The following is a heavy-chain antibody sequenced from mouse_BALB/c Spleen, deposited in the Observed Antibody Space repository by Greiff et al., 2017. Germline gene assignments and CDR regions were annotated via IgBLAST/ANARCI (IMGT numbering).Heavy chain of an antibody. D-gene: IGHD2-4*01. V-gene: IGHV3-8*02. CDR1: GDSITSGY. J-gene: IGHJ2*01. Sequence: EVKLVESGPSLVKPSQTLSLTCSVTGDSITSGYWNWIRKFPGNKLEYMGYISYSGSTYYNPSLKSRISITRDTSKNQYYLQLNSVTTEDTATYYCARSPYDYDGFDYWGQGTTLTVSS. CDR3: ARSPYDYDGFDY. CDR2: ISYSGST.